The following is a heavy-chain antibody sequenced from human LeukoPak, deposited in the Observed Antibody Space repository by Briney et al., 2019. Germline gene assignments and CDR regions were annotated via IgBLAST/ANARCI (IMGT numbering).Heavy chain of an antibody. D-gene: IGHD1-20*01. Sequence: GGSLRLSCVASAFTFRSYAMSWVRQAGGKGLEWVSAISGSGGSAYYADSVKGRFTISRDNSKNTLYLQMSSLRAEDTAVYYCAKPKDNSLYCFDYWGQGTLVTVSS. J-gene: IGHJ4*02. V-gene: IGHV3-23*01. CDR2: ISGSGGSA. CDR1: AFTFRSYA. CDR3: AKPKDNSLYCFDY.